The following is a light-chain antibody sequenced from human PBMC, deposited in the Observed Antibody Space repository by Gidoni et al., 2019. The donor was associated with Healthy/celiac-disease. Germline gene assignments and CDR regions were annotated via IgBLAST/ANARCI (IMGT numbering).Light chain of an antibody. CDR2: AAS. CDR1: QSISSY. J-gene: IGKJ1*01. Sequence: DIQTTESPSSLSASVGDRVTITCRASQSISSYLNWYQQKPGKAPKLLIYAASSLQSGVPSRFSGSGSGTDFTLTISSLPPEDFATYYCQQSYSTWTFGQGTKVEIK. V-gene: IGKV1-39*01. CDR3: QQSYSTWT.